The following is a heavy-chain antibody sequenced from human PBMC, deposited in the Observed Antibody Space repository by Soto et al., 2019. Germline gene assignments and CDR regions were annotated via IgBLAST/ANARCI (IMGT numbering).Heavy chain of an antibody. V-gene: IGHV4-31*03. J-gene: IGHJ5*02. CDR3: ARLRRDGSGFPDL. CDR1: GGSISRPGYY. CDR2: ISYSGNS. D-gene: IGHD3-22*01. Sequence: QMQLQESGPGLVKPSQTLSLICSVSGGSISRPGYYWAWIRQHPARGLEWIGSISYSGNSNHNPSLQSRLILSVATSQNSFSLRLNSVTAADTAVYYCARLRRDGSGFPDLWGQGARVTVSS.